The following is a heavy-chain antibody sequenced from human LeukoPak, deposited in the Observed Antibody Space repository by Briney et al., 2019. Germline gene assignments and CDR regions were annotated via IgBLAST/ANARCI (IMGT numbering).Heavy chain of an antibody. D-gene: IGHD2-2*01. CDR1: GGSISSSSYY. CDR2: IYYSGST. Sequence: SETLSHTCIVSGGSISSSSYYWGWIRQPPGKGLEWIGSIYYSGSTYYNPSLKSRVTISVDTSKNQFSLKLSSVTAADTAVYYCARSRGYCSSTSCYTPFDYWGQGTLVTVSS. J-gene: IGHJ4*02. CDR3: ARSRGYCSSTSCYTPFDY. V-gene: IGHV4-39*07.